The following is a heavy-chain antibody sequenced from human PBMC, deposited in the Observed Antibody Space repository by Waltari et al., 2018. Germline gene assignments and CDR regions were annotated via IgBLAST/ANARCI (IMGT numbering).Heavy chain of an antibody. CDR3: ARGMRYYDFWSGYYPS. CDR2: INHSGST. Sequence: QVQLQQWGAGLLKPSETLSLTCAVYGGSFSGYYWSWIRQPPGKGLEWIGEINHSGSTNYNPSLKSRVTISVDTSKNQFSLKLSSVTAADTAVYYCARGMRYYDFWSGYYPSWGQGTMVTVSS. V-gene: IGHV4-34*01. D-gene: IGHD3-3*01. CDR1: GGSFSGYY. J-gene: IGHJ3*01.